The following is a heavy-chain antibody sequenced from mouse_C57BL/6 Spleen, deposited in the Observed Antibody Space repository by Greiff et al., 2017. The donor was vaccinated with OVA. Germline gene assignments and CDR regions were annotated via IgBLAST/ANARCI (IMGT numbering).Heavy chain of an antibody. CDR1: GNPSPGYY. CDR2: FYPYNGVS. CDR3: ARGLAMDY. V-gene: IGHV1-31*01. Sequence: EVKLMESGPELVNLGAPVKLPCKALGNPSPGYYTHWVKQSLGNTLDWIGYFYPYNGVSSYNQKFKGKATLIVDKPSSTAYMELRSLTSEGAAVYYCARGLAMDYWGQGTSVTVSS. J-gene: IGHJ4*01. D-gene: IGHD3-3*01.